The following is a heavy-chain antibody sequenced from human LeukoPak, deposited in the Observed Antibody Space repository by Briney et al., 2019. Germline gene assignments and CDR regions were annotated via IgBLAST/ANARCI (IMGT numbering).Heavy chain of an antibody. CDR1: GGSFSGYY. J-gene: IGHJ4*02. D-gene: IGHD3-22*01. V-gene: IGHV4-34*01. CDR2: INHSGST. Sequence: SETLSLTCAVFGGSFSGYYWSWVRQPPGKGLEWIGEINHSGSTNYNPSLKSRVTISVDTSKNQFSLKLSSVTAADTAVYYCARESIDSSGYYDKGFDYWGQGTLVTVSS. CDR3: ARESIDSSGYYDKGFDY.